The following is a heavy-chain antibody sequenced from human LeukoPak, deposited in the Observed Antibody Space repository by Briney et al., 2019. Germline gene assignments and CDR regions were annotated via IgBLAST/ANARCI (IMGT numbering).Heavy chain of an antibody. J-gene: IGHJ6*02. D-gene: IGHD3-9*01. CDR3: ARDPRPILTGYPNYYYYYGMDV. V-gene: IGHV1-69*13. CDR1: GGAFSSYA. Sequence: AASGKVSCKASGGAFSSYAISWVRQAPGQGLEWMGGIIPIFGTANYAQKFQGRVTITADESTSTAYMELSSLRSDDTAMYYCARDPRPILTGYPNYYYYYGMDVWGQGTTVTVSS. CDR2: IIPIFGTA.